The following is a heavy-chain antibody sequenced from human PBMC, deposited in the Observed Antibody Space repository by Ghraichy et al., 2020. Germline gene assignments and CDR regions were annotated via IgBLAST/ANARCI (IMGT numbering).Heavy chain of an antibody. V-gene: IGHV3-30*02. J-gene: IGHJ5*01. CDR1: GFTFSYYG. CDR2: IRYDGSNK. CDR3: SKDTTLYSSSWSWQAFDF. D-gene: IGHD6-13*01. Sequence: GALRLSCAASGFTFSYYGMHWVRQAPGKGLEWVAFIRYDGSNKNYADSVKGRFTISRDNSKNTLYLQMNSLRAEDTAMYYCSKDTTLYSSSWSWQAFDFWGQGTLVTVSS.